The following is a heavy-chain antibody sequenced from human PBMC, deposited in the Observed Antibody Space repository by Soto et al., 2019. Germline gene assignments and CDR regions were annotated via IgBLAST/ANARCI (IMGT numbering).Heavy chain of an antibody. CDR1: GFTFSSYW. CDR3: ATDRGCFGDVPFDY. V-gene: IGHV3-74*01. Sequence: EVQLVESGGGLVQPGGSLRLSCAASGFTFSSYWMHWVRQAPGKGLVWVSRINSDGSSTSYADSVKGRFTISRDNAKNTLYLQMTSLRAADTAVYYCATDRGCFGDVPFDYWGQGTLVTVSS. CDR2: INSDGSST. J-gene: IGHJ4*02. D-gene: IGHD3-10*01.